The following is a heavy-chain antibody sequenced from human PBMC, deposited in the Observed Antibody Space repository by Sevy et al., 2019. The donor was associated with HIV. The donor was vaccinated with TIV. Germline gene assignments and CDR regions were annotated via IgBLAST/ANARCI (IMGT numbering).Heavy chain of an antibody. J-gene: IGHJ6*02. CDR1: GFTFSTYA. Sequence: GGSLRLSCVASGFTFSTYAMNWVRQAPGKGLEWVAVISYDGSNKYYADSVKGRFTISRDNSKNTLYLQMNSLRAEDTAVYYCARDRGIAALPARGMDVWGQGTTVTVSS. V-gene: IGHV3-30*04. CDR2: ISYDGSNK. CDR3: ARDRGIAALPARGMDV. D-gene: IGHD6-13*01.